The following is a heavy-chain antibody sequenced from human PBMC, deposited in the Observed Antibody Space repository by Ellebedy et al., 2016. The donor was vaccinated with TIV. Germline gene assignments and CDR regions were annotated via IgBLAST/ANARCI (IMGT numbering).Heavy chain of an antibody. J-gene: IGHJ4*02. CDR3: ARHTYCGGDCYFPGY. CDR2: IYTGDSDT. Sequence: GESLKISCKGSGYSFTSYWIGWVRQMPGKGLEWMGIIYTGDSDTRYSPSFQGQVTISADKSISTAYLQWSSLQASDTAMYYCARHTYCGGDCYFPGYWGQGTLVTVSS. V-gene: IGHV5-51*01. CDR1: GYSFTSYW. D-gene: IGHD2-21*02.